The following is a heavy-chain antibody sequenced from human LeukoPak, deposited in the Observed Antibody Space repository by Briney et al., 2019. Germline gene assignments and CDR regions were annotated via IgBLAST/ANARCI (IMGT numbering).Heavy chain of an antibody. CDR3: ARAGFPPNSGTFRGWFDP. V-gene: IGHV4-59*12. CDR2: IYYSGST. Sequence: SETLSLTCTVSGGSISSYYWSWIRQPPGKGLEWIGYIYYSGSTNYNPSLKSRVTISVDTSKNQFSLKLSSVTAADTAVYYCARAGFPPNSGTFRGWFDPWGQGTLVTVSS. D-gene: IGHD1-26*01. J-gene: IGHJ5*02. CDR1: GGSISSYY.